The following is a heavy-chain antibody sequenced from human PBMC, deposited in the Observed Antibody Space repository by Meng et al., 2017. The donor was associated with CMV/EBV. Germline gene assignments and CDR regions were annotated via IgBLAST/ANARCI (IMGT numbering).Heavy chain of an antibody. CDR3: ARVVLGTGGFDY. CDR1: GGSVRSGSYY. Sequence: VSGGSVRSGSYYWSWIRQPPGKGLEWIGYIYYSGSTNYNPSLKSRVTISVDTSKNQFSLKLSSVTAADTAVYYCARVVLGTGGFDYWGQGTLVTVSS. CDR2: IYYSGST. J-gene: IGHJ4*02. V-gene: IGHV4-61*01. D-gene: IGHD7-27*01.